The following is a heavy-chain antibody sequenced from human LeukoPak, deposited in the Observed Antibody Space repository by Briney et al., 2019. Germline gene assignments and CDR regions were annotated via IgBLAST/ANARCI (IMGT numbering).Heavy chain of an antibody. V-gene: IGHV4-39*01. Sequence: SETLSLTCTVSGGSISSSSYYWGWIRQPPGKGLEWIGSIYYSGSTYYNPSLKSRVTIPVDTSKDQFSLKLSSVTAADTAVYYCARVPRVVVNGFDPWGQGTLVTVSS. D-gene: IGHD2-15*01. J-gene: IGHJ5*02. CDR3: ARVPRVVVNGFDP. CDR1: GGSISSSSYY. CDR2: IYYSGST.